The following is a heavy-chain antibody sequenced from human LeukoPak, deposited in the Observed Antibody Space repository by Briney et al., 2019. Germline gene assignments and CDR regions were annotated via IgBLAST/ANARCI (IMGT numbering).Heavy chain of an antibody. D-gene: IGHD5-12*01. Sequence: GGSLRLSCAASGFTFSSYSMNWVRQAPGKGLDWISGINSDSSAIYYADSVKGRFTISRDNAKNSLYLQMNSLRAEDTAVYYCARSYTGYDLWGQGTLVTVSS. J-gene: IGHJ4*02. CDR3: ARSYTGYDL. CDR1: GFTFSSYS. CDR2: INSDSSAI. V-gene: IGHV3-48*01.